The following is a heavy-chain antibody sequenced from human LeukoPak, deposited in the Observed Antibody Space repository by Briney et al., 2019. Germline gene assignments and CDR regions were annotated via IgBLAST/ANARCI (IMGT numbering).Heavy chain of an antibody. CDR3: ARPSAMSGIDY. CDR2: IYYSASN. J-gene: IGHJ4*02. CDR1: GGSISSSSYY. V-gene: IGHV4-39*01. Sequence: PSETLSLTCTVSGGSISSSSYYWGWIRQPPVKGLERIVSIYYSASNYHNPSIKSRVTISVATSKNQCSLRLSSVTAADTAVYYCARPSAMSGIDYWGQGTLVTVSS. D-gene: IGHD2-2*01.